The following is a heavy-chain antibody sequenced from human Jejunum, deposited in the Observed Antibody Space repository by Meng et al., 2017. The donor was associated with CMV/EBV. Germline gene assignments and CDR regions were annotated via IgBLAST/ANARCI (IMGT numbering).Heavy chain of an antibody. Sequence: SFGMHCVRQAPGKGPECVAFIRHDGSNKYYVDSVKGRFTISRDTSKNTLSLQMNSLRVEDTAVYYCAKDRAVGGYYDSSGYFDCWGQGTLVTVSS. CDR1: SFG. CDR2: IRHDGSNK. CDR3: AKDRAVGGYYDSSGYFDC. D-gene: IGHD3-22*01. J-gene: IGHJ4*02. V-gene: IGHV3-30*02.